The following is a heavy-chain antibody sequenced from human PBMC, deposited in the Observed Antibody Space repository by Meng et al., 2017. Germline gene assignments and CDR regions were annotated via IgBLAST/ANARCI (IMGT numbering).Heavy chain of an antibody. J-gene: IGHJ4*02. CDR2: IIPIFGTA. CDR1: GGTFSSYA. CDR3: ASNDGTGDRTGGDY. D-gene: IGHD7-27*01. Sequence: GQLGQSGAEGKKPGSSVKVSCKASGGTFSSYAISWVRQAPGQGLEWMGGIIPIFGTANYAQKFQGRVTITADESTSTAYMELSSLRSEDTAVYYCASNDGTGDRTGGDYWGQGTLVTVSS. V-gene: IGHV1-69*01.